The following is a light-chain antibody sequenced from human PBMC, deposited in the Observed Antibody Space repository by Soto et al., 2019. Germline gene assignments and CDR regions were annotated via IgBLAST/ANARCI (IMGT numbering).Light chain of an antibody. J-gene: IGKJ4*01. CDR2: EAS. V-gene: IGKV3-15*01. Sequence: EIVMTQSPATLSVSPRERATPSCRASQSVRKNLAWYQHKPGQVPRLLIYEASNRATGVPGRFSGSGSETEFTLSLSSLQSEDFAVYYCHQYTNWPLTVGGGTKVEIK. CDR3: HQYTNWPLT. CDR1: QSVRKN.